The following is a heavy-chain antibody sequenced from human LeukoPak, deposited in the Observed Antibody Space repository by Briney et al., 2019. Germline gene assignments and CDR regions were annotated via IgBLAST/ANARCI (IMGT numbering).Heavy chain of an antibody. Sequence: ASVKDSCKASGYTFTSYGISWVRQAPGQGLEWMGWISAYNGNTNYAQKLQGRVTMTTDTSTSTAYMELRSLRSDDTAVYYCARVGKRGYCSSTSCSPYYFDYWGQGTLVTVSS. V-gene: IGHV1-18*01. CDR2: ISAYNGNT. CDR1: GYTFTSYG. CDR3: ARVGKRGYCSSTSCSPYYFDY. J-gene: IGHJ4*02. D-gene: IGHD2-2*01.